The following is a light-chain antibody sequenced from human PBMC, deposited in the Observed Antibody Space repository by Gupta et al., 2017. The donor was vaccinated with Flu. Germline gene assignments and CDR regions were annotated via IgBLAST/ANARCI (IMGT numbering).Light chain of an antibody. Sequence: DIQMTQSPSTLSASVGDRVTITCRASQSISSWLAWYQQKPGKPPKLLIYMASTLETGVPSRFAGSGSGTEFTLTISSLQPDDFATYYCQEYNKYSWTFGQGTKVEIK. CDR2: MAS. J-gene: IGKJ1*01. CDR3: QEYNKYSWT. CDR1: QSISSW. V-gene: IGKV1-5*03.